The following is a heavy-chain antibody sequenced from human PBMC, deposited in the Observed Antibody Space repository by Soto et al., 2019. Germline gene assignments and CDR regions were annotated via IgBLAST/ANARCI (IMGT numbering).Heavy chain of an antibody. V-gene: IGHV4-30-2*01. D-gene: IGHD6-6*01. J-gene: IGHJ6*02. Sequence: SETLSLTCAVSGGPISSGGYSWSWIRQPPGKGLEWIGYIYHSGSTYYNPSLKSRVTISVDRSKNQFSLKLSSVTAADTAVYYCARAAPSRISSYGMDVWGQGTTVTVSS. CDR1: GGPISSGGYS. CDR3: ARAAPSRISSYGMDV. CDR2: IYHSGST.